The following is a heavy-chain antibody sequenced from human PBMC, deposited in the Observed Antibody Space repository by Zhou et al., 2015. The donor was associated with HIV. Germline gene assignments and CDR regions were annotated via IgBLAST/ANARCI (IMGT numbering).Heavy chain of an antibody. J-gene: IGHJ4*02. Sequence: QVQLVQSGAEVKKPGSSVKVSCKASGGTFSSYTISWVRQAPGQGLEWMGRIIPILGIANYAQKFQGRVTITADKSTSTAYMELSSLRSEDTAVYYCAREPGYGSGFDYWGQGTLVTVSS. V-gene: IGHV1-69*08. CDR2: IIPILGIA. D-gene: IGHD3-10*01. CDR3: AREPGYGSGFDY. CDR1: GGTFSSYT.